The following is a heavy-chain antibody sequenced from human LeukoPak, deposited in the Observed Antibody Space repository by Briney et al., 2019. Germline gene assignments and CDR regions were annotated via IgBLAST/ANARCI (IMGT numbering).Heavy chain of an antibody. V-gene: IGHV1-69*05. Sequence: SVKVSCKASGGTFSSYAISWVRQAPGQGLEWMGGIIPIFGTANYAQKFQGRVTITTDESTSTAYMELSSLRSEDTAVYYCARADCSSTSCYPYNWFDPWGQGTLVTVSS. D-gene: IGHD2-2*01. CDR2: IIPIFGTA. J-gene: IGHJ5*02. CDR3: ARADCSSTSCYPYNWFDP. CDR1: GGTFSSYA.